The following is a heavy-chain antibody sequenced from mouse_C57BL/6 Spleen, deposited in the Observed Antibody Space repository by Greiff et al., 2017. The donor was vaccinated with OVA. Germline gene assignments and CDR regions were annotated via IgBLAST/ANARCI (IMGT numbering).Heavy chain of an antibody. CDR2: INPYNGGT. V-gene: IGHV1-19*01. D-gene: IGHD2-5*01. CDR3: ESYNNYSWFAY. J-gene: IGHJ3*01. Sequence: EVQLQQSGPVLVKPGASVKMSCKASGYTFTDYYMNWVKQSHGKSLEWIGVINPYNGGTSYNQKFKGKATLTVYKSSSPAYMELHRLTYEDSAVYYCESYNNYSWFAYWGQGTLVTVSA. CDR1: GYTFTDYY.